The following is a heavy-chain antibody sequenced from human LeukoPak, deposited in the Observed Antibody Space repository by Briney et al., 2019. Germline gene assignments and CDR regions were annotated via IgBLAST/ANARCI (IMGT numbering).Heavy chain of an antibody. V-gene: IGHV1-69*05. CDR1: GGTFSSYA. D-gene: IGHD3-10*01. J-gene: IGHJ4*02. Sequence: ASVKVSCKASGGTFSSYAISWVRQAPGQGLEWMGRIIPIFGTANYAQKFQGRVTITTDESTSTAYMELSSLRSEDTAVYYCAREPDTYYYGSGSFGLTVDYWGQGTLVTVSS. CDR2: IIPIFGTA. CDR3: AREPDTYYYGSGSFGLTVDY.